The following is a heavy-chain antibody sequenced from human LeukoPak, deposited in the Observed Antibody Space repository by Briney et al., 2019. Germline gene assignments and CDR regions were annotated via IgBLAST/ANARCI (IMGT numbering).Heavy chain of an antibody. Sequence: PSETLSLTCSVTGYSISSGYYWGWIRQPPGKGLEWMGSIYHSGSTYYNPSLKSRVTISVDTSKNQFSLKLSSVTAADTAVYYCARVYYSSSYDYWYFDLWGRGTLVTVSS. CDR2: IYHSGST. CDR1: GYSISSGYY. CDR3: ARVYYSSSYDYWYFDL. D-gene: IGHD6-13*01. J-gene: IGHJ2*01. V-gene: IGHV4-38-2*02.